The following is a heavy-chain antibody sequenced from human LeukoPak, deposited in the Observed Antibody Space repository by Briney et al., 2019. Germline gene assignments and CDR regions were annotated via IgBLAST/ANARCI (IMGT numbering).Heavy chain of an antibody. Sequence: PSETLSLTCTVSGGSISSYYWNWIRQPAGKGLEWIGRIYTSGSTNYNPSLKSRVTMSVDTSKNQFSLKLSSVTAADTAVYYCASSWELLGDYFDYWGQGTLVTVSS. CDR1: GGSISSYY. V-gene: IGHV4-4*07. CDR2: IYTSGST. CDR3: ASSWELLGDYFDY. D-gene: IGHD1-26*01. J-gene: IGHJ4*02.